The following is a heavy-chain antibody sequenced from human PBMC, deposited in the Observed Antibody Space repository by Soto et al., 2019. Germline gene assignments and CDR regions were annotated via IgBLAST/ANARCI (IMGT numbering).Heavy chain of an antibody. D-gene: IGHD4-17*01. V-gene: IGHV3-30*18. CDR2: ISYDGNNK. J-gene: IGHJ5*02. CDR1: GFSFSSHG. CDR3: AKDHLPTTITTPWFDP. Sequence: GGSLRLSCEASGFSFSSHGMHWVRQAPGKGLEWLAVISYDGNNKYYADSVKGRFSISRDNYKNTLYLQMNSLRAEDTAVYYCAKDHLPTTITTPWFDPWGQGTLVTSPQ.